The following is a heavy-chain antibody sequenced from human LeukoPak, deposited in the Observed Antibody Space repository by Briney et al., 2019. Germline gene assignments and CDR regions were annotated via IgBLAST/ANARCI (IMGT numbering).Heavy chain of an antibody. J-gene: IGHJ4*02. CDR1: GDSISNYY. D-gene: IGHD1-1*01. CDR2: SYHRGST. Sequence: PSETLSLTCTVSGDSISNYYWSWIRQSPGKGLEWTGWSYHRGSTSYNPSLNSRVAISVDTSKNQFSLKLTSVTAADTAVYYCARDRELGYWGQGTLVIVSS. V-gene: IGHV4-59*01. CDR3: ARDRELGY.